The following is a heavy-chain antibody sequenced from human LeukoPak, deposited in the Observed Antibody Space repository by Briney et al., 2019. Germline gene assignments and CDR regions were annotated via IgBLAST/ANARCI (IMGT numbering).Heavy chain of an antibody. J-gene: IGHJ5*02. CDR3: ARERNHYYGSGSNRGNWFDP. CDR1: GGSISSGGYS. D-gene: IGHD3-10*01. Sequence: SETLSLTCAVSGGSISSGGYSWSWIRQPAGKGLEWIGRIYTSGSTNYNPSLKSRVTMSVDTSKNQFSLKLSSVTAADTAVYXCARERNHYYGSGSNRGNWFDPWGQGTLVTVSS. V-gene: IGHV4-61*02. CDR2: IYTSGST.